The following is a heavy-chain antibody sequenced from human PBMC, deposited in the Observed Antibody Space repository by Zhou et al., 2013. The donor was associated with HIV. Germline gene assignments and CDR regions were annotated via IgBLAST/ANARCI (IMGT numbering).Heavy chain of an antibody. J-gene: IGHJ6*03. Sequence: QVQLVQSGAEVKKPGSSVKVSCKASGGTFSSYAISWVRQAPGQGLEWMGGIIPIFGTANYAQKFQGRVTITTDESTSTAYMELSSLRSEDTAVYYCAREPGIAAEEPGYYYMDVWGKGDHGHRLL. CDR2: IIPIFGTA. CDR1: GGTFSSYA. V-gene: IGHV1-69*05. CDR3: AREPGIAAEEPGYYYMDV. D-gene: IGHD6-13*01.